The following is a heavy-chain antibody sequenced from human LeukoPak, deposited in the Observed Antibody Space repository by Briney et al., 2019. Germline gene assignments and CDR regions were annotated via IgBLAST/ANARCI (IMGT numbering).Heavy chain of an antibody. CDR1: GYTFTSYA. D-gene: IGHD3-9*01. CDR2: INTNTGNP. J-gene: IGHJ5*02. V-gene: IGHV7-4-1*02. Sequence: ASVKVSCKASGYTFTSYAMNWVRQAPGQGLEWMGWINTNTGNPTYAQGFTGRFVFSLDTSVSTAYLQISSLKAEDTAVYYCARVVPYYDILTGYYNNWFDPWGQGTLVTVSS. CDR3: ARVVPYYDILTGYYNNWFDP.